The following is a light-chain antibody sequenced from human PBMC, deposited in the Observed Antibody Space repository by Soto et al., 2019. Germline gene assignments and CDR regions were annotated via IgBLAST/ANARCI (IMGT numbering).Light chain of an antibody. CDR1: QTLNGDH. CDR2: GAF. Sequence: EIVLTQSPATLSLSPGERVTLSCRASQTLNGDHLAWYQHKRGQAPRLLMYGAFTRATGIPDRFSGSGSGTDFTLSIIRLEPEDFAVYYCQYFGSPPHTFGGGTKVEIK. V-gene: IGKV3-20*01. J-gene: IGKJ4*01. CDR3: QYFGSPPHT.